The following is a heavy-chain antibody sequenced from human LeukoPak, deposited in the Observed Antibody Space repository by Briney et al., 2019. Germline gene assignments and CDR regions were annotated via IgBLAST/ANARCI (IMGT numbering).Heavy chain of an antibody. CDR1: GYTFTGYY. V-gene: IGHV1-2*02. D-gene: IGHD3-9*01. Sequence: GASVKVSCKASGYTFTGYYMHWVRQAPGQGLEWMGWINPNSGGTNYAQKFQGRVTMTRDTSISTAYMELSRLRSDDTAVYYCARYYDILTGVWFNYYYYGMDVWGQGTTVTVSS. CDR2: INPNSGGT. CDR3: ARYYDILTGVWFNYYYYGMDV. J-gene: IGHJ6*02.